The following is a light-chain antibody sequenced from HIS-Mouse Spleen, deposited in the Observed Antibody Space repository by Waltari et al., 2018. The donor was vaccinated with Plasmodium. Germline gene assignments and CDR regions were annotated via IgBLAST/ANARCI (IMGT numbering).Light chain of an antibody. CDR1: SRDVGGYHY. V-gene: IGLV2-8*01. J-gene: IGLJ2*01. CDR3: SSYAGSNNLV. CDR2: EVS. Sequence: QSALTQPPSASGSPGQSVTISCTGTSRDVGGYHYFSWYQQHPGKAPKLMIYEVSKRPSGVPDRFSGSKSGNTASLTVSGLQAEDEADYYCSSYAGSNNLVFGGGTKLTVL.